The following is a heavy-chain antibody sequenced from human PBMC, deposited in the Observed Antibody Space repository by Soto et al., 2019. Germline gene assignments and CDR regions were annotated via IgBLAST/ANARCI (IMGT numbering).Heavy chain of an antibody. D-gene: IGHD1-26*01. CDR1: GYTFTSYG. CDR3: ARDRLGATGDY. V-gene: IGHV1-18*01. J-gene: IGHJ4*02. Sequence: GASVKVSCKASGYTFTSYGISLVRQAPGQGLEWMGWISAYNANTNYAQKLQGRVTMTTDTSTSTSYMELRSLRSDDTAVYFCARDRLGATGDYWGQGTLVTVSS. CDR2: ISAYNANT.